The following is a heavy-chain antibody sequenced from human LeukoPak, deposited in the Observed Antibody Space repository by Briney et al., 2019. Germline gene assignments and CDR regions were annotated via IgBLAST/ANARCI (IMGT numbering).Heavy chain of an antibody. V-gene: IGHV3-48*01. J-gene: IGHJ6*02. D-gene: IGHD3-10*01. CDR3: ARETPLRQDRITMMGV. Sequence: PGGSLRLSCIASGFTFSGSAIHWVRQAPGKGLEWVSYISSSSSTIYYADSVKGRFTISRDNAKNSLYLQMNSLRAEDTAVYYCARETPLRQDRITMMGVWGQGTTVTVSS. CDR1: GFTFSGSA. CDR2: ISSSSSTI.